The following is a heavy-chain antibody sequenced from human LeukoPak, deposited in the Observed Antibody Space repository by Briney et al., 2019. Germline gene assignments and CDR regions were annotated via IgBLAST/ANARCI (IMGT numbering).Heavy chain of an antibody. J-gene: IGHJ5*02. CDR2: IYWNDDK. D-gene: IGHD3-10*01. CDR3: AHPSFTMLRGVHNWFDP. CDR1: GFSLSTSGVG. Sequence: SGPTLVNPPQTLTLTCTFSGFSLSTSGVGVGWIRQPPGKALGWLALIYWNDDKRYSPSLKSRLTITKDTSKNQVVLTMTNMDPVDTATYYCAHPSFTMLRGVHNWFDPWGQGTLVTVSS. V-gene: IGHV2-5*01.